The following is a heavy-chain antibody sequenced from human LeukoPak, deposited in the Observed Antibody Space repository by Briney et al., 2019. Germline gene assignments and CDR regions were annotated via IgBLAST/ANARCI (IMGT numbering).Heavy chain of an antibody. Sequence: SETLSLTCTVSGGSISTYYWSWIRQPPGKGLEWIGYIYYTGSTSYNPSLKSRVTMSLDASKNQFSLKLSSVTAADTAVYYCARYSNYGDYYYYYMDVWGKGTTVTVSS. CDR2: IYYTGST. V-gene: IGHV4-59*01. CDR3: ARYSNYGDYYYYYMDV. D-gene: IGHD4-11*01. J-gene: IGHJ6*03. CDR1: GGSISTYY.